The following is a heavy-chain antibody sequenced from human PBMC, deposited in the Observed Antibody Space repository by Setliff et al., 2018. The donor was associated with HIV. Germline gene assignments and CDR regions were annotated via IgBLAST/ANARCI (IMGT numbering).Heavy chain of an antibody. J-gene: IGHJ6*03. CDR1: GGYISSTKW. CDR2: VYHSGST. CDR3: AREGTHYYDSSGFFSHYYYMDV. V-gene: IGHV4-4*02. Sequence: SETLSLTCAVSGGYISSTKWWSWVRQPPGKGLEWIGEVYHSGSTNYNPSLKSRVTISVDKSKNQFSLKLSSVTAADTAVYYCAREGTHYYDSSGFFSHYYYMDVWGKGTTVTVSS. D-gene: IGHD3-22*01.